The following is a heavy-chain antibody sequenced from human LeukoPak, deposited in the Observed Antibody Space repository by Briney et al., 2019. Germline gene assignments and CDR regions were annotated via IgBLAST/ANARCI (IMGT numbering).Heavy chain of an antibody. J-gene: IGHJ4*02. CDR3: ARGGGQWQLLDY. CDR2: INRSGST. CDR1: GGSFSGYY. V-gene: IGHV4-34*01. Sequence: PSETLSLTCAVYGGSFSGYYWSWIRQPPGKGLEWIGEINRSGSTNYNPSLKSRVTISVDTSKNQFSLKLSSVTAADTAVYYCARGGGQWQLLDYWGQGTLVTVSS. D-gene: IGHD6-19*01.